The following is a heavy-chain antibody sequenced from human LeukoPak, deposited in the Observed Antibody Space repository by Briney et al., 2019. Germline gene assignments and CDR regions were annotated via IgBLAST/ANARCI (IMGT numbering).Heavy chain of an antibody. CDR1: GFTFSGSA. CDR3: TRHGDDFWTPKGDY. Sequence: GGSLRLSCAASGFTFSGSAMHWVRQASGKGLEWVGRIRSKGNSYATAYAASVKGRFTISRDDSKNSAYLQMNSLKTEDTAVYYCTRHGDDFWTPKGDYWGQGTLVTVSS. V-gene: IGHV3-73*01. D-gene: IGHD3-3*01. J-gene: IGHJ4*02. CDR2: IRSKGNSYAT.